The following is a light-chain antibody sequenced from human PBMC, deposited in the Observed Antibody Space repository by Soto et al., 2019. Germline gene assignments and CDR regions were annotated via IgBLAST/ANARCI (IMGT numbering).Light chain of an antibody. CDR1: QSVYNN. J-gene: IGKJ1*01. CDR3: QQYFEWPPMT. Sequence: EIVMTQSPATLSVSPGERATLSCRASQSVYNNLAWYQQKPGQAPRLLISGASTRAAGISDRFRGSGSGTEFTLTISSLRSEDSAIYYCQQYFEWPPMTFGQGTKVEI. CDR2: GAS. V-gene: IGKV3-15*01.